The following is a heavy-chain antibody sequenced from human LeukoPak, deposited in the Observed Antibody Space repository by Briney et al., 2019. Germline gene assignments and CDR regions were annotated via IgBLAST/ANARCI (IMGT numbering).Heavy chain of an antibody. CDR3: AREPSVADLGGFQH. CDR1: GRTFSSYA. Sequence: SVKVSCKASGRTFSSYAISWVRQAAGQGLEWMGGIIPIFGTANYAQKFQGRVTITADESTSTAYMELSSLRSEDTAVYYCAREPSVADLGGFQHCGQGALVTVSS. CDR2: IIPIFGTA. V-gene: IGHV1-69*13. D-gene: IGHD6-19*01. J-gene: IGHJ1*01.